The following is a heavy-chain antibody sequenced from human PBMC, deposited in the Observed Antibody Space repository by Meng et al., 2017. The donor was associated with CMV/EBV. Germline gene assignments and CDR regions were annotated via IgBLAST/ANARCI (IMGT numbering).Heavy chain of an antibody. V-gene: IGHV3-74*01. CDR3: ARGTNDWSGVDY. CDR1: GFSLTGYW. J-gene: IGHJ4*02. CDR2: ISSDGSAT. Sequence: GESLKISCVASGFSLTGYWMHWVRQTPGTGLVWLSSISSDGSATRFADSVKGRFIISRDNAKNTLCLQMDSLRADDSAVYYCARGTNDWSGVDYWGQGSPVTVSS. D-gene: IGHD3-9*01.